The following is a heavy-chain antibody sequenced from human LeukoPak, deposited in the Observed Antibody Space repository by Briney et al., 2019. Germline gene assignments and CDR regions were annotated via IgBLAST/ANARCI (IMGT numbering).Heavy chain of an antibody. J-gene: IGHJ4*02. CDR1: GFTFSSYA. V-gene: IGHV3-23*01. D-gene: IGHD3-10*01. Sequence: GGSLRLSCAASGFTFSSYAMSWVRQAPGKGLEWVSAISGSGGSTYYADSVKGRFTISRDNSKNTLYLQMNSLRVEDTAVYYCARDKDFTIDYWGQGTLVTVSS. CDR2: ISGSGGST. CDR3: ARDKDFTIDY.